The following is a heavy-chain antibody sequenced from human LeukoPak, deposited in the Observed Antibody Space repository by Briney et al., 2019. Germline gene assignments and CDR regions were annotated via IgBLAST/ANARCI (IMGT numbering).Heavy chain of an antibody. Sequence: SETLSLTCSVSGGSLSGYYWSWIRQTPEKGLEWIAYIYNDGRTNYNPSLKSRATISVDTSHNQFSLKLRSVPAADTAVYFCTRTLQSGHSDYWGQGTRVTVSS. CDR1: GGSLSGYY. V-gene: IGHV4-59*08. CDR3: TRTLQSGHSDY. CDR2: IYNDGRT. J-gene: IGHJ4*02. D-gene: IGHD4-11*01.